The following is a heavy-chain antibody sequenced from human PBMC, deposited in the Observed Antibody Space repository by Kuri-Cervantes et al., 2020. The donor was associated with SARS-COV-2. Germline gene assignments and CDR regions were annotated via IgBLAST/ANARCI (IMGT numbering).Heavy chain of an antibody. CDR1: GFTFSSYS. Sequence: GESLKISCAASGFTFSSYSMNWVRQAPGKGLEWVSVIYSGGSTYYADSVKGRFTISRDNAKNSLYLQMSSLRGEDTAVYYCARDLRLGKSLDYWGQGTLVTVSS. D-gene: IGHD7-27*01. CDR2: IYSGGST. CDR3: ARDLRLGKSLDY. V-gene: IGHV3-66*01. J-gene: IGHJ4*02.